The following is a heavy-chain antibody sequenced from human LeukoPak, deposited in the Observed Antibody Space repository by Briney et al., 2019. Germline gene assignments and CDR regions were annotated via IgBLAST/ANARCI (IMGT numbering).Heavy chain of an antibody. CDR3: ARDSPFGMVTVALDY. CDR2: IDPNSGDT. J-gene: IGHJ4*02. Sequence: ASVKVSCKASGYTFTGYYVHWVRQAPGQGLEWMGWIDPNSGDTNYAQKFQDWVIMTRDTSITTAYMELTRLRSDDTAMYYCARDSPFGMVTVALDYWGQGTLVTVSS. D-gene: IGHD3-3*01. CDR1: GYTFTGYY. V-gene: IGHV1-2*04.